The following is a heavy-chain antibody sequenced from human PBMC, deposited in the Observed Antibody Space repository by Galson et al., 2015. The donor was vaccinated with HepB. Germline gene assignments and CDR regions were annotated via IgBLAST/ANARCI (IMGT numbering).Heavy chain of an antibody. D-gene: IGHD3-10*01. CDR2: ISGSGGST. CDR1: GFTFSSYA. CDR3: ANSMGYYYGSGTRAG. V-gene: IGHV3-23*01. J-gene: IGHJ4*02. Sequence: SLRLSCAASGFTFSSYAMSWVRQALGKGLEWVSAISGSGGSTYYADSVKGRFTISRDNSKNTLYLQMNSLRAEDTAVYYCANSMGYYYGSGTRAGWGQGTLVTVSS.